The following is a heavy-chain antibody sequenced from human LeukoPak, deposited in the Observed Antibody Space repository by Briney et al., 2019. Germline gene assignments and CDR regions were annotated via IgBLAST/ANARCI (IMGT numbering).Heavy chain of an antibody. D-gene: IGHD1-14*01. V-gene: IGHV3-23*01. Sequence: PGGSLRLSCVASQFTFHTYAMSWVRQRPGKGPEWVSMISSSGETTDYAESVKGRFIISRDNTKNTLYLQLESPRVDDTAIYYCAKDPRAMGRYFFDDWGQGSLVIVSS. CDR3: AKDPRAMGRYFFDD. J-gene: IGHJ4*01. CDR1: QFTFHTYA. CDR2: ISSSGETT.